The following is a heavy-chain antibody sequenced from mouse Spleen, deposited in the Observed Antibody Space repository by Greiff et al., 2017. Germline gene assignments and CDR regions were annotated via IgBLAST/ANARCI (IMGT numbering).Heavy chain of an antibody. CDR2: INPNNGGT. CDR3: ARYGDFRGYYAMDY. J-gene: IGHJ4*01. V-gene: IGHV1-26*01. CDR1: GYTFTDYY. Sequence: VQLQQSGPELVKPGASVKISCKASGYTFTDYYMNWVKQSHGKSLEWIGDINPNNGGTSYNQKFKGKATLTVDKSSSTAYMELRSLTSEDSAVYYCARYGDFRGYYAMDYWGQGTSVTVSS. D-gene: IGHD2-13*01.